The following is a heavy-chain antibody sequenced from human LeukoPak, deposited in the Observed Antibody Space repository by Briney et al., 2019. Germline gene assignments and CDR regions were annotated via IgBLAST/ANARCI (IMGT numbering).Heavy chain of an antibody. CDR1: GGTFSSYA. CDR2: IIPIFGTA. Sequence: ASVKVSCKASGGTFSSYAISWVRQAPGQGLEWMGGIIPIFGTANYAQKFQGRVTITADESTSTAYMELSSLRSEDTAVYYCARAGRDRYCSSTSCYGEAFDIWGQGTMVTVSS. J-gene: IGHJ3*02. D-gene: IGHD2-2*01. V-gene: IGHV1-69*13. CDR3: ARAGRDRYCSSTSCYGEAFDI.